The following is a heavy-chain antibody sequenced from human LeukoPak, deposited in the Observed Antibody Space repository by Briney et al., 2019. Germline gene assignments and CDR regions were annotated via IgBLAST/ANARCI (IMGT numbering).Heavy chain of an antibody. V-gene: IGHV3-33*08. CDR2: IWYDGSNK. CDR1: GFTLSSYA. Sequence: GRSLRLSCAASGFTLSSYAMNWVRQAPGKGLEWVAVIWYDGSNKNYADSVKGRFTISRDNSKNTLYLQMNSLRAEDTAVYYCARVADYSNSAHADYWGQGTLVTVSS. J-gene: IGHJ4*02. D-gene: IGHD4-11*01. CDR3: ARVADYSNSAHADY.